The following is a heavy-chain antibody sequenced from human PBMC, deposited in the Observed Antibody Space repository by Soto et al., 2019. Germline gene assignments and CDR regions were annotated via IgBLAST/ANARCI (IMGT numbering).Heavy chain of an antibody. J-gene: IGHJ4*02. V-gene: IGHV4-30-2*01. CDR2: ISHLEST. Sequence: PSETLSLTCTLSGASIAYGGYSWSWIRQPPGKDLEWLGYISHLESTFYNPSFQSRLTLSIDRRKNQFSLKLASMTAADTAVYYCARGGGYDPFDYWGQGTLVTVSS. CDR3: ARGGGYDPFDY. D-gene: IGHD5-12*01. CDR1: GASIAYGGYS.